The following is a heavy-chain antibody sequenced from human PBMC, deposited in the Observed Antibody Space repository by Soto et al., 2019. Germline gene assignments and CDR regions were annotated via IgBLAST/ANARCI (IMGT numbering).Heavy chain of an antibody. CDR1: GGSSNSGTYY. D-gene: IGHD3-22*01. Sequence: QVQLQESGPGLVKPSQTLSLTCTASGGSSNSGTYYWSWIRQHPEKGLEWIGYIDNSGSTYSNPSLKSRITMYLDTSKNHCSLKLASMAAADTAVYYCARGGTSDYWPVHVDAFDIGGPWTRVTVSS. V-gene: IGHV4-31*03. CDR3: ARGGTSDYWPVHVDAFDI. J-gene: IGHJ3*02. CDR2: IDNSGST.